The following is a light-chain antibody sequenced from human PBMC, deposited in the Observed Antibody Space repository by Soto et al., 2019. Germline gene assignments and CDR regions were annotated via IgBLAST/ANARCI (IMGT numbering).Light chain of an antibody. CDR2: EVS. Sequence: QSALTQPASVSGSPGQSITISCTGTSSDVGYYNYVSWYQQHPGKAPKLVIYEVSNRPSGVSSRFSGSKSGNTASLTISGLQAEDEADYYCSSYASSITPTVFGGGTKVTVL. J-gene: IGLJ3*02. CDR3: SSYASSITPTV. V-gene: IGLV2-14*01. CDR1: SSDVGYYNY.